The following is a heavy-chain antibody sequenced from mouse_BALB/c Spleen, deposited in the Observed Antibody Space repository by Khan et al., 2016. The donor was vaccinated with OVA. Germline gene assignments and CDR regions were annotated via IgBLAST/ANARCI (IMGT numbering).Heavy chain of an antibody. D-gene: IGHD2-14*01. CDR3: ARVGYNGTMDS. J-gene: IGHJ4*01. Sequence: LVESGPELKKPGETVKISCKASGYTFRNNGMNWVKQAPGKGLKWMGWINTYTGEPTYADDFKGRFAFSLETSANTAYLQINNLTNEDTATYFCARVGYNGTMDSWGQGTSVTVSS. V-gene: IGHV9-3-1*01. CDR2: INTYTGEP. CDR1: GYTFRNNG.